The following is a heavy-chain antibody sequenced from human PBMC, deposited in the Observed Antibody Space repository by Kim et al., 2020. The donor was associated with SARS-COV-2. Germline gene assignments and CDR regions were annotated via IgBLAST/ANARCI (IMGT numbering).Heavy chain of an antibody. V-gene: IGHV4-39*01. CDR2: IYYSGST. Sequence: SETLSLTCTVSGGSISSSSYYWGWIRQPPGKGLEWIGSIYYSGSTYYNPSLKSRVTISVDTSKNQFSLKLSSVTAADTAVYYCASGRNTVGATFFHYWGQGTLVTVSS. CDR3: ASGRNTVGATFFHY. J-gene: IGHJ4*02. CDR1: GGSISSSSYY. D-gene: IGHD1-26*01.